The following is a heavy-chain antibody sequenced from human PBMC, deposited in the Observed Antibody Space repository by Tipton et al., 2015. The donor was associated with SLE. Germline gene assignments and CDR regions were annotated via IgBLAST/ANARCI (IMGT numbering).Heavy chain of an antibody. CDR2: ITIGRTYI. CDR3: ASILVGASTHYYYYYGMDV. V-gene: IGHV3-21*01. Sequence: GSLRLSCAASGFTFSSYSMNWVRQAPGKGLEWVSSITIGRTYIYYAGSVKGRFTISRDNAKNSLYLQMNSLRAEDTAVYYCASILVGASTHYYYYYGMDVWGQGTTVTVSS. J-gene: IGHJ6*02. D-gene: IGHD1-26*01. CDR1: GFTFSSYS.